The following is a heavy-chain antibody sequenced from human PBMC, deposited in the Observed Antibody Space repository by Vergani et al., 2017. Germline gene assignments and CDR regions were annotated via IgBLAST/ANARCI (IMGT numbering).Heavy chain of an antibody. CDR1: GGYFSNYT. D-gene: IGHD2/OR15-2a*01. J-gene: IGHJ4*02. CDR3: ARDMGYCTSTTCYSQPYYFDY. CDR2: IVPIFPTP. Sequence: QVHLEQSGTEVKKPGSSVKVSCKASGGYFSNYTINWVRQAPGQGPEWMGGIVPIFPTPNYAQRFQGRITITADEATSTAYMDLSSLTSEDTAVYFCARDMGYCTSTTCYSQPYYFDYWGQGTLVTVSS. V-gene: IGHV1-69*12.